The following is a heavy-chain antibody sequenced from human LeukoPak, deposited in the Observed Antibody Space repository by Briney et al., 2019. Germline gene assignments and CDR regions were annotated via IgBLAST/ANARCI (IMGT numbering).Heavy chain of an antibody. CDR2: IIPIFGTA. CDR1: GSTFSSYA. V-gene: IGHV1-69*06. CDR3: ARAGPYCSSTSCYAEIDH. J-gene: IGHJ4*02. D-gene: IGHD2-2*01. Sequence: AASVKVSCKASGSTFSSYAISWVRQAPGQGLEWMGGIIPIFGTANYAQKFQGRVTITADKSTSTAYMELSSLRSEDTAVYYCARAGPYCSSTSCYAEIDHWGQGTLVTVSS.